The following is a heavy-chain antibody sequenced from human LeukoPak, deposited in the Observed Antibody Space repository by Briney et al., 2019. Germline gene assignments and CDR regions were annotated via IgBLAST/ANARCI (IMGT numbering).Heavy chain of an antibody. CDR1: GFTFSNYW. J-gene: IGHJ4*02. D-gene: IGHD3-10*01. V-gene: IGHV3-74*01. Sequence: GGSLRLSCAASGFTFSNYWMHWVRQTQGKGLVWVSRINSDASVTTYADSVKGRFTISRDNAKNTLYLQMNSLRAEDTALYYCAKVTAPILLWFGESSPDYWGQGTLVTVSS. CDR2: INSDASVT. CDR3: AKVTAPILLWFGESSPDY.